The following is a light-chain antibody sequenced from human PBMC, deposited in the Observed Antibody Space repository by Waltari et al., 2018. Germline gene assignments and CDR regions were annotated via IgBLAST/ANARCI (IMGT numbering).Light chain of an antibody. Sequence: QSALTQPAAVSGSPGQSVTIPCTVASSEFGRFVIVSWYQQHPGNAPKLVISDVSKRPSGVSDRFSGSKSGDTASLTISGLQFEDEADYYCCSYAGNYVWVFGGGTRLTVL. J-gene: IGLJ3*02. CDR1: SSEFGRFVI. CDR2: DVS. V-gene: IGLV2-23*02. CDR3: CSYAGNYVWV.